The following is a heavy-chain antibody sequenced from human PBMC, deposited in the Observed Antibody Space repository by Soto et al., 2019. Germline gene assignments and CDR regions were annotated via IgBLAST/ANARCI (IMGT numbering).Heavy chain of an antibody. Sequence: PSETLSLTCTVSGGSISSYYWSWIRQPPGKGLEWIGYIYYSGSTNYNPSLKSRVTISVDTSKNQFSLKLSSVTAADTAVYYCARELDSGSYYLDYWGQGTLVTVSS. CDR1: GGSISSYY. CDR3: ARELDSGSYYLDY. CDR2: IYYSGST. J-gene: IGHJ4*02. D-gene: IGHD1-26*01. V-gene: IGHV4-59*01.